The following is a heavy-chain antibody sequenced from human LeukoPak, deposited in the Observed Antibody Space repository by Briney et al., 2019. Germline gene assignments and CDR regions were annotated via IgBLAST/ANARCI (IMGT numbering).Heavy chain of an antibody. J-gene: IGHJ6*02. Sequence: GGSLRLSCAASGFTFSSYAMHWVRQAPGKGLEWVAVISYVGSNKYYADSVKGRFTTSRDNSKNTLYLQMNSLRAEDTAVYYCARVGYYGSGSPQAYYYYYGMDVWGQGTTVTVSS. V-gene: IGHV3-30-3*01. CDR1: GFTFSSYA. D-gene: IGHD3-10*01. CDR3: ARVGYYGSGSPQAYYYYYGMDV. CDR2: ISYVGSNK.